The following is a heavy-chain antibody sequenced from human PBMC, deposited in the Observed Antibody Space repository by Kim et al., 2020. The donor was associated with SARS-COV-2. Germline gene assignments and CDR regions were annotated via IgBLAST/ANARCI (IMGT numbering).Heavy chain of an antibody. CDR2: INPNSGGT. Sequence: ASVKVSCKASGYTFTGYYMHWVRQAPGQGLEWMGWINPNSGGTNYAQKFQGRVTMTRDTSISTAYMELSRLRSDDTAVYYCIARGAMDEEFDYWGQGTLVTVSS. CDR1: GYTFTGYY. J-gene: IGHJ4*02. CDR3: IARGAMDEEFDY. V-gene: IGHV1-2*02. D-gene: IGHD3-10*01.